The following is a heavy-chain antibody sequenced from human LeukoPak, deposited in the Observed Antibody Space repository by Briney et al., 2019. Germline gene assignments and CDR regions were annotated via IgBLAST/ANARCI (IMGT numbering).Heavy chain of an antibody. J-gene: IGHJ6*03. CDR2: ISWNSGSI. CDR1: GFTFDDYA. V-gene: IGHV3-9*03. D-gene: IGHD2-2*01. CDR3: AKDGVVVVPAARGRGLYHYMDV. Sequence: GGSLRLSCAASGFTFDDYAMHWVRQAPGKGLEWVSGISWNSGSIGYADSVKGRFTISRDNAKNSLYLQMNSLRAEDMALYYCAKDGVVVVPAARGRGLYHYMDVWGKGTTVTVSS.